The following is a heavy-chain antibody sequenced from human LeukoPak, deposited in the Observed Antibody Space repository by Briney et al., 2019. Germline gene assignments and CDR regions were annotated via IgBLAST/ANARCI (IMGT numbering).Heavy chain of an antibody. CDR2: IIPIFGTA. J-gene: IGHJ4*02. Sequence: ASVKVSCKASGGTFSSYAISWVRQAPGQGLEWMGGIIPIFGTANYAQKFQGRVTITADESTSTAYMELSSLRSEDTAVYYCARLPGKLGAMNVAHFDYWGQGTLVTVSS. D-gene: IGHD1-26*01. CDR1: GGTFSSYA. V-gene: IGHV1-69*13. CDR3: ARLPGKLGAMNVAHFDY.